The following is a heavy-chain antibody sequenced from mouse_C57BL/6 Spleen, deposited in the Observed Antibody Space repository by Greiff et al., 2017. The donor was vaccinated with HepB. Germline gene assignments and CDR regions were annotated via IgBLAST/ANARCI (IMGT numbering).Heavy chain of an antibody. J-gene: IGHJ1*03. CDR2: IDPEDGDT. Sequence: EVQLQQSGAELVKPGASVKLSCTASGFNIRDYYMHWVKQRTEQGLEWIGRIDPEDGDTKYAPKFQGKATITADTTTNTAYLQLSSLTSEDTAVYYCARDYYYGSSYNWYFDVWGTGTTVTVSS. V-gene: IGHV14-2*01. CDR1: GFNIRDYY. D-gene: IGHD1-1*01. CDR3: ARDYYYGSSYNWYFDV.